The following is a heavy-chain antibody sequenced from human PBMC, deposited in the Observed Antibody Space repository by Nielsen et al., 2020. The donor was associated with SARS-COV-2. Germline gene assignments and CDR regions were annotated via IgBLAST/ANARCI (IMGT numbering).Heavy chain of an antibody. CDR1: GFTFSSYG. D-gene: IGHD5-24*01. Sequence: LTCAASGFTFSSYGMHWVRQAPGKGLEWVAVIWYDGSNKYYADSVKGRFTISRDNSRNTLYLQMNSLRAEDTAVYYCAREGRKLPLDYWGQGTLVTVSS. V-gene: IGHV3-33*01. CDR2: IWYDGSNK. J-gene: IGHJ4*02. CDR3: AREGRKLPLDY.